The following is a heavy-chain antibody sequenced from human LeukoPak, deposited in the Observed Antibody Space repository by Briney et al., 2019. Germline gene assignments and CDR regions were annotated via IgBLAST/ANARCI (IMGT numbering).Heavy chain of an antibody. CDR1: GFTVSSNY. J-gene: IGHJ4*02. CDR2: IYSGGST. CDR3: ARDSGTVPAALPIFDY. Sequence: GGSLRLSCAASGFTVSSNYMSWVRQAPGKGLEWVSVIYSGGSTYYAVSVKGRFTISRDNSKNTLYLQMNSLRAEDTAVYYCARDSGTVPAALPIFDYWGQGTLVTVSS. D-gene: IGHD2-2*01. V-gene: IGHV3-66*01.